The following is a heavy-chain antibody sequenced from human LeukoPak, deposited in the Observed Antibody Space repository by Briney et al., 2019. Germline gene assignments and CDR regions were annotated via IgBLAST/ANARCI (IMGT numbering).Heavy chain of an antibody. CDR3: AREGSSGHFAY. Sequence: GGSLRLSCAASGFTVSSNYMSWVRQAPGKGLEWVSVIYSGGSTDYADSVKGRFTISRDNSKNTLYLQMDSLRAEDTAVCYCAREGSSGHFAYWGQGTLVTVSS. D-gene: IGHD3-22*01. CDR2: IYSGGST. V-gene: IGHV3-66*01. CDR1: GFTVSSNY. J-gene: IGHJ4*02.